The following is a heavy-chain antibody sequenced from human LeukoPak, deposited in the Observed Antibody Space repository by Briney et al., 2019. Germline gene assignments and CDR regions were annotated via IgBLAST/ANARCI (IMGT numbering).Heavy chain of an antibody. V-gene: IGHV4-59*01. CDR3: ARGADSSGYYSIFYFDY. Sequence: SETLSLTCTVSGGSISRYYWNWIRQPPGKGLEWIGYIYYSGSTNYNPSLKSRVTISVDTSKNQFSLKLSSVTAADTAVYYCARGADSSGYYSIFYFDYWGQGTLVTVSS. CDR1: GGSISRYY. CDR2: IYYSGST. J-gene: IGHJ4*02. D-gene: IGHD3-22*01.